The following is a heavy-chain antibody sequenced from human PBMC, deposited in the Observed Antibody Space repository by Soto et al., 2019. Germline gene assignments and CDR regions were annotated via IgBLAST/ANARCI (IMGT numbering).Heavy chain of an antibody. J-gene: IGHJ4*02. D-gene: IGHD3-22*01. CDR2: VNHSGST. CDR1: GGSFSGYY. Sequence: LSLTCAVYGGSFSGYYWSWIRQPPGKGLEWIGEVNHSGSTNYNPSLKSRVTISVDTSKNQFSLKLSSVTAADTAVYYCARGRGSDYDSSYLDYWGQGTLVTVSS. CDR3: ARGRGSDYDSSYLDY. V-gene: IGHV4-34*01.